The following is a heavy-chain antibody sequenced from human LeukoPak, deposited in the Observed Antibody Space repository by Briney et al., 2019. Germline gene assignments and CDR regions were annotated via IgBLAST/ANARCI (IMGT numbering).Heavy chain of an antibody. V-gene: IGHV4-59*01. CDR3: ARESVVRGVHDY. CDR1: GGSISSYY. J-gene: IGHJ4*02. D-gene: IGHD3-10*01. Sequence: SSETLSLTCTVSGGSISSYYWNWIRQPPGKGLEWIGYIYYSGSTNYNPSLKSRVTISADTSKNQFSLKLSSVTAADTAVYYCARESVVRGVHDYWGQGTLVTVSS. CDR2: IYYSGST.